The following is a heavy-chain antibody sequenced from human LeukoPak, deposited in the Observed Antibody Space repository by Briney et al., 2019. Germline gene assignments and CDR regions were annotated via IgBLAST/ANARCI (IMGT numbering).Heavy chain of an antibody. J-gene: IGHJ4*02. Sequence: SETLSLTCAVHGGSFSGYYWSWIRQPPGKGLEWIGEINHSGSTNYNPSLKSRVTISVDTSKNQFSLKLSSVTAADTAVYYCARGPRTMVRGHLDYWGQGTLVTVSS. V-gene: IGHV4-34*01. CDR3: ARGPRTMVRGHLDY. CDR1: GGSFSGYY. D-gene: IGHD3-10*01. CDR2: INHSGST.